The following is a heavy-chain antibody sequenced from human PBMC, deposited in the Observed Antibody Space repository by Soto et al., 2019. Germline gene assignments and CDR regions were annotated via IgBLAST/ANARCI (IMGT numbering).Heavy chain of an antibody. J-gene: IGHJ4*02. CDR3: ARELYSCGGDCPYYMDY. Sequence: ASVKVSCKTSGYPFTDYFIHWVRQAPGQGLEWMGIISLYHHSTSYAQKFQGRLTVTADTSTTTVYMDLSSLTSEDTAVYWCARELYSCGGDCPYYMDYWGQGTLVTVSS. CDR1: GYPFTDYF. V-gene: IGHV1-46*01. CDR2: ISLYHHST. D-gene: IGHD2-21*02.